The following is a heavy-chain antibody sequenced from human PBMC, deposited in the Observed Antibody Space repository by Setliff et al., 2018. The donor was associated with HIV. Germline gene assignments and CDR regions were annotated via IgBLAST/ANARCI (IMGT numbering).Heavy chain of an antibody. Sequence: SETLSLTCSVSGDSITSTTWWTWVRQPPGKGLEWIGEIYHSGSTNYSPSLNSRVTISLDKSKNQFSLKLTSVNAADTAVYYCARDFTYDNSDSLTGFGMDVWGQGTTVTVSS. CDR2: IYHSGST. D-gene: IGHD3-22*01. CDR3: ARDFTYDNSDSLTGFGMDV. V-gene: IGHV4-4*02. CDR1: GDSITSTTW. J-gene: IGHJ6*02.